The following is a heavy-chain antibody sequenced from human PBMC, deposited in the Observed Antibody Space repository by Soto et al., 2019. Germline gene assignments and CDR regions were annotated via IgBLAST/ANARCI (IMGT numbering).Heavy chain of an antibody. V-gene: IGHV1-18*01. D-gene: IGHD1-26*01. CDR2: ISGYNINT. CDR3: ARERRWEPLLY. Sequence: QVRLVQSGPEVKKPGASVRVSCKASGYTFANYGITWVRQTSGQGLEWLGWISGYNINTHYAQKFEDRVTLTTNKPPSTVYMELRSLKSDDTAIYFCARERRWEPLLYWGQGTLVTVSP. CDR1: GYTFANYG. J-gene: IGHJ4*02.